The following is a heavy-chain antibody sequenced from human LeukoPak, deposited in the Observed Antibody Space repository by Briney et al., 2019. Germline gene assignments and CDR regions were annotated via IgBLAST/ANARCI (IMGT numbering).Heavy chain of an antibody. CDR2: IRYDGSNK. CDR3: ARGLSGYGSSLGY. J-gene: IGHJ4*02. V-gene: IGHV3-30*02. D-gene: IGHD6-6*01. Sequence: PGGSLRLSCAASGFTFLSYGMHWVRQAPGKGLEWVAFIRYDGSNKYYADSVRGRFSISRDNAKSALYLQMNSLRAEDTAVYYCARGLSGYGSSLGYWGQGTLVTVSA. CDR1: GFTFLSYG.